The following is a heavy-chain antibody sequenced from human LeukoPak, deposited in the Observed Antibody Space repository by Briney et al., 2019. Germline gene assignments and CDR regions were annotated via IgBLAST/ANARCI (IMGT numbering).Heavy chain of an antibody. CDR1: GGSISSYY. D-gene: IGHD3-22*01. V-gene: IGHV4-59*01. CDR2: IYYSGST. J-gene: IGHJ3*02. CDR3: AIDSSGYYDAFDI. Sequence: SETLSLTCTVSGGSISSYYWSWIRQPPGKGLEWIGYIYYSGSTNYNPSLKSRVTISVDTSKNQFSLKLSSVTAADTAVYYCAIDSSGYYDAFDIWGQGTWSPSLQ.